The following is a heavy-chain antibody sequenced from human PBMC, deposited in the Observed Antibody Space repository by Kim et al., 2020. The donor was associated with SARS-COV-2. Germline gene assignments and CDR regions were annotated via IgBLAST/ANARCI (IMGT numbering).Heavy chain of an antibody. CDR3: ARDGAGMVYAIHWFDP. V-gene: IGHV4-39*07. D-gene: IGHD2-8*01. Sequence: SETLSLTCTVSGGSISSSSYYWGWIRQPPGKGLEWLGSIYYSGSTYYNPSLKSRVTISVDTSKNQYSLKLSSVTAADTAVYYCARDGAGMVYAIHWFDPWGQGTLVTVSS. CDR1: GGSISSSSYY. CDR2: IYYSGST. J-gene: IGHJ5*02.